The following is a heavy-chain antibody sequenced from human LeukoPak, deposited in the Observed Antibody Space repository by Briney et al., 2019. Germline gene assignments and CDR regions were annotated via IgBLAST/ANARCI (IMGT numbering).Heavy chain of an antibody. J-gene: IGHJ3*02. CDR3: ARDGYYDSSGLVAFDI. Sequence: SETLSLTCNVSGGSISSYYWSWIRQPPGKGLEWIGYIYYSGSTNYNPSLKSRVTISVDTSKNQFSLKLSSVTAADTAVYYCARDGYYDSSGLVAFDIWGQGTMVTVSS. D-gene: IGHD3-22*01. CDR1: GGSISSYY. CDR2: IYYSGST. V-gene: IGHV4-59*01.